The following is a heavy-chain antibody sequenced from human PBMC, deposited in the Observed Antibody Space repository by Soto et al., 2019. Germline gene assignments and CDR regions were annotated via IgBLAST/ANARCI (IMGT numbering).Heavy chain of an antibody. CDR1: GFTFSSYW. V-gene: IGHV3-74*01. CDR3: ARAGWYRVDS. D-gene: IGHD2-15*01. J-gene: IGHJ4*02. CDR2: INADGSTT. Sequence: DVQLVESGGGLAQPGGSLRLSCVGSGFTFSSYWMHWVRQAPGKGLVWVSRINADGSTTNYADSVKGRFTVYRDNAKNTVYLQMNRLRDEDTAVYFCARAGWYRVDSWGQGTLLTVSP.